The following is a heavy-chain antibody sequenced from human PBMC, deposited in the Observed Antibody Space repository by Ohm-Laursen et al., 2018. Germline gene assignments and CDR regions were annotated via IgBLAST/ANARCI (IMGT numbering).Heavy chain of an antibody. Sequence: SDTLSLTCALYSGSFGPYYWSWIRQPPGKGLEWIGEINHRGNTNYSPSLKSRVTMSVDTSRNHFSLELTSVTAEDTAVYYCARFGVNHGMDVWGQGTTVTVSS. CDR3: ARFGVNHGMDV. J-gene: IGHJ6*02. CDR2: INHRGNT. CDR1: SGSFGPYY. V-gene: IGHV4-34*01. D-gene: IGHD3-16*01.